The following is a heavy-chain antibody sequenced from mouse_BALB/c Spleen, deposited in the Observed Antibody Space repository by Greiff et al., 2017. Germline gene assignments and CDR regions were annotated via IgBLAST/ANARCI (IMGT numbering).Heavy chain of an antibody. D-gene: IGHD2-14*01. CDR3: ARRDRYDAMDY. CDR1: GFDFSRYW. V-gene: IGHV4-2*02. Sequence: EVQLQQSGGGLVQPGGSLNLSCAASGFDFSRYWMSWARQAPGKGQEWIGEINPGSSTINYTPSLKDKFIISRDNAKNTLYLQMSKVRSEDTALYYCARRDRYDAMDYWGQGTSVTVSS. CDR2: INPGSSTI. J-gene: IGHJ4*01.